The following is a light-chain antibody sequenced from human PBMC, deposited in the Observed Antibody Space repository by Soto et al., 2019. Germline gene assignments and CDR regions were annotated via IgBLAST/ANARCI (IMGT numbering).Light chain of an antibody. V-gene: IGKV1-39*01. Sequence: DIQMTQSPSSLSASVGDRVTITCRASQRISSYLNWYQHKSGSAPKLLVYAASKLQSGVPLRFRGSGSGTTFTLTIISLRPDDFATYYCQQSYNTLSWTFGQGTKVDI. CDR3: QQSYNTLSWT. J-gene: IGKJ1*01. CDR2: AAS. CDR1: QRISSY.